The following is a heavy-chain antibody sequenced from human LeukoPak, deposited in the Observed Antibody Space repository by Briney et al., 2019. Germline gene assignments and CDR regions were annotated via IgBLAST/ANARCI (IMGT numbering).Heavy chain of an antibody. D-gene: IGHD4-17*01. CDR3: ARRAGEYAHPYDY. CDR2: IYSGGNT. Sequence: GGSLRLSCTVSGFTVSINSMSWVRQAPGKGLEWVSFIYSGGNTHYSDSVKGRFTISRDNSKNTLYLQMNSLRAEDTAVYYCARRAGEYAHPYDYWGQGTLVTVSS. V-gene: IGHV3-53*01. CDR1: GFTVSINS. J-gene: IGHJ4*02.